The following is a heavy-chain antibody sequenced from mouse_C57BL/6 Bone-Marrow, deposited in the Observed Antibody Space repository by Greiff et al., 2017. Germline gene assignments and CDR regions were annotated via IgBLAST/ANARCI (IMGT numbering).Heavy chain of an antibody. CDR3: ASWGLLWLRRGGYYYAMDY. V-gene: IGHV1-76*01. CDR2: IYPGSGNT. D-gene: IGHD2-2*01. CDR1: GYTFTDYY. J-gene: IGHJ4*01. Sequence: QVQLKESGAELVRPGASVKLSCKASGYTFTDYYINWVKQRPGQGLEWIARIYPGSGNTYYNEKFKGKATLTAEKSSSTAYMQLSSLTSEASAVYFCASWGLLWLRRGGYYYAMDYWGQGTSVTVSS.